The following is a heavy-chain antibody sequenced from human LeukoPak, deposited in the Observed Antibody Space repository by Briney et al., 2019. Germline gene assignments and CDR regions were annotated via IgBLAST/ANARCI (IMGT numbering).Heavy chain of an antibody. D-gene: IGHD6-6*01. V-gene: IGHV1-69*04. CDR1: GGTFSSYA. CDR3: AREDSSSPEYYYYGMDV. J-gene: IGHJ6*02. CDR2: IIPILGIA. Sequence: GASVKVSCKASGGTFSSYAISWVRQAPGQGLEWMGRIIPILGIANYAQKFQGRVTITADKSTSTAYMELSSLRSEDTAVYYCAREDSSSPEYYYYGMDVWGQGTTVTVSS.